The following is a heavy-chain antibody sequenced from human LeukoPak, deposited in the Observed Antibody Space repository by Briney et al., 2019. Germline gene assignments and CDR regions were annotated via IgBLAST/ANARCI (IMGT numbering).Heavy chain of an antibody. D-gene: IGHD3-22*01. V-gene: IGHV3-20*04. CDR2: VNWNGGST. CDR3: AKSRRYYDTSGFDY. J-gene: IGHJ4*02. Sequence: GGSLRLSCAASGFTFDDYGMSWVRQAPGKGLEWISGVNWNGGSTGYADSVKGRFTISRDNSKNMLYLQMNSLRAEDTAVYYCAKSRRYYDTSGFDYWGQGTLVTVSS. CDR1: GFTFDDYG.